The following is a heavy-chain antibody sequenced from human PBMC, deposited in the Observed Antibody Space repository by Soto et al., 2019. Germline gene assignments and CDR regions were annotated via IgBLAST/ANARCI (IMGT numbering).Heavy chain of an antibody. V-gene: IGHV1-18*01. D-gene: IGHD3-10*01. CDR2: ISAYNGNT. Sequence: AASVKVSCKASGYTFTSYAIGWVRQAAGQGLEWMGWISAYNGNTNYAQKLQGRVTMTTDTSTSTAYMELRSLRSDDTAVYYCARGLGVRGVIKFDPWGQGTLVTVSS. J-gene: IGHJ5*02. CDR3: ARGLGVRGVIKFDP. CDR1: GYTFTSYA.